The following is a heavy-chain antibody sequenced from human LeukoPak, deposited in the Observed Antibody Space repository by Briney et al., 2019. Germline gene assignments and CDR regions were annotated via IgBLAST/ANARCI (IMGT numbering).Heavy chain of an antibody. CDR1: GGSFSGYY. CDR3: ARGGGDGSP. V-gene: IGHV4-34*01. Sequence: SETLSLTCAVYGGSFSGYYWSWIRQPPGKGLEGIGEINHSGSTNYNPSLKSRVTISVDTSKNQFSLKLSSVTAADTAVYYCARGGGDGSPWGQGTLVTVSS. J-gene: IGHJ5*02. CDR2: INHSGST. D-gene: IGHD5-24*01.